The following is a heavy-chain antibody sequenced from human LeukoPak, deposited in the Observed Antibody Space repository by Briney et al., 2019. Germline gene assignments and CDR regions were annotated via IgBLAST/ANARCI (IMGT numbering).Heavy chain of an antibody. CDR3: ARWTDNSYSSGAFDI. V-gene: IGHV4-59*01. J-gene: IGHJ3*02. Sequence: SETLSLTCAVSGGSTSSYYWSWIRQPPGKGLEWIGYIYYSGSTNYNPSLKSRVTISVDTSKNQFSLKLSSVTAADTAVYYCARWTDNSYSSGAFDIWGQGTMVTVSS. CDR1: GGSTSSYY. CDR2: IYYSGST. D-gene: IGHD3-10*01.